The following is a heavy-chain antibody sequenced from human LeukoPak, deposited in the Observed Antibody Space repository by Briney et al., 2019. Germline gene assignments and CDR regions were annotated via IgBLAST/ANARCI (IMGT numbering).Heavy chain of an antibody. V-gene: IGHV4-39*07. CDR1: GGSISSSSYY. CDR2: IYYSGST. Sequence: SETLSLTCTVSGGSISSSSYYWGWIRQPPGKGLEWIGNIYYSGSTYYSPSLKSRVTISVDTSKNQFSLKLSSVTAADTAVYYCARDYSSSYDYWGQGTLVTVSS. CDR3: ARDYSSSYDY. J-gene: IGHJ4*02. D-gene: IGHD6-6*01.